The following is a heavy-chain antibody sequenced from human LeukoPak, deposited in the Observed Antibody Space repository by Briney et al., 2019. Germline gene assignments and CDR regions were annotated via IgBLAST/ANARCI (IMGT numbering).Heavy chain of an antibody. Sequence: SETLSLTCTVSGGSISSGGYYWSWIRQPPGKGLEWIGYIYHSGSTYYNPSLKSQVTISVDRSKNQFSLKLSSVTAADTAVYYCARGSNYPDYWGQGTLVTVSS. J-gene: IGHJ4*02. V-gene: IGHV4-30-2*01. CDR2: IYHSGST. CDR1: GGSISSGGYY. CDR3: ARGSNYPDY.